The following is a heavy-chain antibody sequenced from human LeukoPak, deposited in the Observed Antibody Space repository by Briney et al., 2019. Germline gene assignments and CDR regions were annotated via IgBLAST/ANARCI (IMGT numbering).Heavy chain of an antibody. V-gene: IGHV3-15*01. CDR1: GFTFGNAW. J-gene: IGHJ4*02. CDR2: IKSKTDGGTT. Sequence: GGSLRLSCAASGFTFGNAWMSWVRQAPGKGLEWVGRIKSKTDGGTTDYAAPVKGRFTISRDDSKNTLYLQMNSLKTEDTAVYYCTTGGWIAAAGTGDYWGQGTLVTVSS. CDR3: TTGGWIAAAGTGDY. D-gene: IGHD6-13*01.